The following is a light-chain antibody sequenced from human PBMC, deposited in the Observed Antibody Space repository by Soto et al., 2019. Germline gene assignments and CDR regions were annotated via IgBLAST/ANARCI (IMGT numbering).Light chain of an antibody. CDR2: GAS. V-gene: IGKV4-1*01. CDR3: QQYGRSWT. Sequence: DIVMTQSPDSLAVSLGERATINCKSSQSVLYSGNNLNYLAWYQQKPGQAPRLLIYGASTRATGIADRFSGGGSGTDFTLTISRLEPEDFAVYHCQQYGRSWTFGQGTKVDIK. J-gene: IGKJ1*01. CDR1: QSVLYSGNNLNY.